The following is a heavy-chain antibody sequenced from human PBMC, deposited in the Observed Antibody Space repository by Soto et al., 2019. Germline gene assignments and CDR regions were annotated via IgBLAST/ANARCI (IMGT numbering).Heavy chain of an antibody. CDR3: ARDPGMDSSGWFYFDY. V-gene: IGHV3-11*01. D-gene: IGHD6-19*01. J-gene: IGHJ4*02. CDR2: VSASRATT. CDR1: GFTFSDYH. Sequence: QVQLVESGGSLVKPGGSLRLSCAASGFTFSDYHLSWIRQATGKGLEWVSYVSASRATTYYADSVKGRFTVSRENAKNSLYLQMNSLRAEDTAVYYCARDPGMDSSGWFYFDYWGQGNLVTVSS.